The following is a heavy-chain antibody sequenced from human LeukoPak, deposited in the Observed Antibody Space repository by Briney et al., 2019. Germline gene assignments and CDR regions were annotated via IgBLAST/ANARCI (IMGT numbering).Heavy chain of an antibody. J-gene: IGHJ4*02. CDR3: ARLQGIRHVYYFDY. CDR2: ISASSSTI. CDR1: GFTFSGYS. Sequence: GGSLRLSCAASGFTFSGYSMNWVRQAPGKGLEWGSYISASSSTIVYADSVKGRFTISRDNAKNSLFLQMNSLRDEDTAVYYCARLQGIRHVYYFDYWGQGALVTVSS. D-gene: IGHD3-16*01. V-gene: IGHV3-48*02.